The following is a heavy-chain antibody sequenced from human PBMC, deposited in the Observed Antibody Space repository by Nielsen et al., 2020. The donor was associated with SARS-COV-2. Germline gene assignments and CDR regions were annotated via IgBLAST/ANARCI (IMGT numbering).Heavy chain of an antibody. CDR2: INPTGGST. D-gene: IGHD3-10*01. V-gene: IGHV1-46*01. J-gene: IGHJ6*02. Sequence: WVRQAPGQGLEWMRIINPTGGSTSYAQKFQGRVTITADKSTSTAYMELSSLRSEDTAVYYCASPYYYGSGSYYNPGYGMDVWGQGTTVTVSS. CDR3: ASPYYYGSGSYYNPGYGMDV.